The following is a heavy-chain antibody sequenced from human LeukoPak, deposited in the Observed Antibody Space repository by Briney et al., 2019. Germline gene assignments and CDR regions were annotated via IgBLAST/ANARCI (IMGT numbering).Heavy chain of an antibody. D-gene: IGHD4-17*01. Sequence: ASVKVSCKASGGTFSSYAISWVRQAPGQGLEWMGWISAYNGNTNYAQKLQGRVTMTTDTSTSTAYMELRSLRSDDTAVYYCARDLSTVNTDFDYWGQGTLVTVSS. J-gene: IGHJ4*02. V-gene: IGHV1-18*01. CDR1: GGTFSSYA. CDR3: ARDLSTVNTDFDY. CDR2: ISAYNGNT.